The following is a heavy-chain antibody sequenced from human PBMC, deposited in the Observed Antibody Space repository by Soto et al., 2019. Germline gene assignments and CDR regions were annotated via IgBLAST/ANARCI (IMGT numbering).Heavy chain of an antibody. CDR3: ARRYGGYSVY. J-gene: IGHJ4*02. Sequence: DSLSNTCTASGGTISTYYWSWIQQPQGKGLEWIGYIYYSGSTNYNPSLKSRVTISVDTSKNQFSLNLTSVTAADTAVFLCARRYGGYSVYWGKAILGTLS. D-gene: IGHD1-26*01. CDR1: GGTISTYY. CDR2: IYYSGST. V-gene: IGHV4-59*07.